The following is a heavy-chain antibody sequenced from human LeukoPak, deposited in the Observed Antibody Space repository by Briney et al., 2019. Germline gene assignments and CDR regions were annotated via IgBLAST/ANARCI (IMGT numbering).Heavy chain of an antibody. J-gene: IGHJ4*02. D-gene: IGHD3-10*01. CDR1: GFTVSSNY. CDR2: IYSGGST. CDR3: ARDDLLWFGELLSVY. Sequence: GGSLRLSCAASGFTVSSNYMSWVRQAPGKGLVWVSVIYSGGSTYYADSVKGRFTISRDNSKNTLYLQMNSLRAEDTAVYYCARDDLLWFGELLSVYWGQGTLVTVSS. V-gene: IGHV3-66*01.